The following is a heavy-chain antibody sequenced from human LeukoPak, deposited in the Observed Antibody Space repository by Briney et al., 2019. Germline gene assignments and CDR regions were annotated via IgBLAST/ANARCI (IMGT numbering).Heavy chain of an antibody. V-gene: IGHV4-34*01. J-gene: IGHJ4*02. D-gene: IGHD2-2*02. Sequence: PSETLSLTCAVYGGSFSGYYWSWIRRPPGKGLEWIGEINHSGSTNYNPSLKSRVTISVDTSKNQFSLKLSSVTAADTAVYYCARGGRYCSSTSCYKAPRYFDYWGQGTLVTVSS. CDR1: GGSFSGYY. CDR2: INHSGST. CDR3: ARGGRYCSSTSCYKAPRYFDY.